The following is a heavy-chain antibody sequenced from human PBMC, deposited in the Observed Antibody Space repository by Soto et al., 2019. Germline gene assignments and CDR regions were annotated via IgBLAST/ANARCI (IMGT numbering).Heavy chain of an antibody. Sequence: SVNGSCKAAGFGLSSSAVQWGRQARGQGLEWIGWIVVGSDNTNYAQKFQERVTITRDMSTSTVYMELNSLRAEDTAVYYCARGPPPYQLLFSSSPDAFDIWGQGTMVPVSS. D-gene: IGHD2-2*01. CDR3: ARGPPPYQLLFSSSPDAFDI. CDR2: IVVGSDNT. J-gene: IGHJ3*02. V-gene: IGHV1-58*01. CDR1: GFGLSSSA.